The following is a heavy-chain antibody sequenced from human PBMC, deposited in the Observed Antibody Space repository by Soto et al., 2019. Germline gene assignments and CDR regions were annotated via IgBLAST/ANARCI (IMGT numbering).Heavy chain of an antibody. V-gene: IGHV4-4*07. CDR3: ARDNSSPYYYDSSGYSIGLFDP. J-gene: IGHJ5*02. D-gene: IGHD3-22*01. CDR2: IYTSGST. CDR1: GGSISSYY. Sequence: PSETLSLTCTVSGGSISSYYWSWIRQPAGKGLEWIGRIYTSGSTNYNPSLKSRVTMSVDTSKNQFSLKLSSVTAADTAVYYCARDNSSPYYYDSSGYSIGLFDPWGQGTLVTV.